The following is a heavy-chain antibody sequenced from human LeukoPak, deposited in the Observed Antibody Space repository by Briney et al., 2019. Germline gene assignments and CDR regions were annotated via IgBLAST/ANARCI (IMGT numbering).Heavy chain of an antibody. CDR1: GYTFTSYG. CDR2: ISAYNGNT. Sequence: VASVKVSCKASGYTFTSYGISWVRQAPGQGLEWMGWISAYNGNTNYAQKLQGRVTMTTDTSTSTAYMELRSLRSDDTAVYYCARAGAYSSSWYDAFDIWGQGTMVTVSS. CDR3: ARAGAYSSSWYDAFDI. D-gene: IGHD6-13*01. J-gene: IGHJ3*02. V-gene: IGHV1-18*01.